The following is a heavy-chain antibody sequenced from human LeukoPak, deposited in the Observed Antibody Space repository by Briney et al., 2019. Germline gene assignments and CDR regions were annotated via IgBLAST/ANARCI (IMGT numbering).Heavy chain of an antibody. CDR2: IYSGGST. V-gene: IGHV3-53*05. J-gene: IGHJ4*02. D-gene: IGHD3-22*01. CDR1: GFIVSSNY. CDR3: AKLYYYDSSGYYGTFDY. Sequence: GGSLRLSCAASGFIVSSNYMSWVRQAPGKGLEWVSVIYSGGSTYYADSVKGRFTISRDNSKNTLYLQMNSLRAEDTAVYYCAKLYYYDSSGYYGTFDYWGQGTLVTVSS.